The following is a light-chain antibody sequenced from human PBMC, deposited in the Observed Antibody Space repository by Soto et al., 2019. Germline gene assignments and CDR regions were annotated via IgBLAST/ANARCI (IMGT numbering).Light chain of an antibody. V-gene: IGLV2-18*01. J-gene: IGLJ1*01. CDR3: GLYTRENAYV. CDR2: EVS. Sequence: QSALTQPPSVSGSPGQSVTISCTGTSTDFVSYNRVSWYQQPPGTAPKLMIYEVSKRPSGVPDRFSGSKSGNTASLTISGLQAAPEAVYSSGLYTRENAYVFGPGTKLTVL. CDR1: STDFVSYNR.